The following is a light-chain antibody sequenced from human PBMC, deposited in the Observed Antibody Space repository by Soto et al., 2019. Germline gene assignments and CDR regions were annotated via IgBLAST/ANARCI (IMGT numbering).Light chain of an antibody. CDR3: QHYGSSPPFT. V-gene: IGKV3-20*01. CDR1: QSISSSY. Sequence: EVVLTQSPGTLSLSPGERATLSCRASQSISSSYLAWYQQKPGQAPRLLIYGASSRATGIPDRFSGSGSGTDFTLTISRLEPEDFAVCYCQHYGSSPPFTFGPGTKVDIK. J-gene: IGKJ3*01. CDR2: GAS.